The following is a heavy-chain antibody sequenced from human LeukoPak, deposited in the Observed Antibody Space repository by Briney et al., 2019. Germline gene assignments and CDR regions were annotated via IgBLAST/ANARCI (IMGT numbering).Heavy chain of an antibody. V-gene: IGHV1-3*02. Sequence: ASVKVSCKASGYTFTSYAMHRVRQAPGQRLEWMGWSNAGNGNTKYSQEFQGRVTITRDTSASTAYMELSSLRSEDMAVYYCARGGPLDGPPSSSWSYPFDYWGQGTLVTVSS. CDR2: SNAGNGNT. CDR1: GYTFTSYA. J-gene: IGHJ4*02. CDR3: ARGGPLDGPPSSSWSYPFDY. D-gene: IGHD6-13*01.